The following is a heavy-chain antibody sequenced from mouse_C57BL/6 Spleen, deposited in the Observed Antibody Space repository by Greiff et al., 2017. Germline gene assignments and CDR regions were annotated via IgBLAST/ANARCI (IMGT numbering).Heavy chain of an antibody. CDR1: GYTFTDYY. CDR2: INPNNGGT. J-gene: IGHJ2*01. D-gene: IGHD2-4*01. CDR3: ARKEGHYDSLDY. Sequence: EVQLQQSGPELVKPGASVKISCKASGYTFTDYYMNWVKQSHGKSLEWIGDINPNNGGTSYNQKFKGKATLTVDKSSSTAYMELRSLTSEDSAVYYCARKEGHYDSLDYWGQGTTLTVSS. V-gene: IGHV1-26*01.